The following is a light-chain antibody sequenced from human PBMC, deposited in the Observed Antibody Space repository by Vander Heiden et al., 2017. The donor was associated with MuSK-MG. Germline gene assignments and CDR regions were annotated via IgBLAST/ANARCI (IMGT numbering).Light chain of an antibody. V-gene: IGKV1-39*01. CDR2: AAS. CDR1: QTIARY. Sequence: DLQMTQSPSSLSASVGDRVTITCRASQTIARYLNWYQQKPAKAPNLLIYAASSLQSGVPSRFSGSGSGTDFSLSISRLQPEDFATYYCQHNDSTPNTFGQGTKLEIK. CDR3: QHNDSTPNT. J-gene: IGKJ2*01.